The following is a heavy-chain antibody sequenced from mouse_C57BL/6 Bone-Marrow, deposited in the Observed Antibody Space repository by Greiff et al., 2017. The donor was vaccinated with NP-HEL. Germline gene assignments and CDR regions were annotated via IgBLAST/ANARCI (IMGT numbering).Heavy chain of an antibody. CDR2: IDPSDSYT. CDR1: GYTFTSYW. Sequence: QVQLKQPGAELVRPGTSVKLSCKASGYTFTSYWMHWVKQRPGQGLEWIGVIDPSDSYTNYNQTFKGKATLHVATSSSTAYMQLSSLTSEDSAVYYCARENTTVVADFDYWGQGTTLTVSS. D-gene: IGHD1-1*01. J-gene: IGHJ2*01. V-gene: IGHV1-59*01. CDR3: ARENTTVVADFDY.